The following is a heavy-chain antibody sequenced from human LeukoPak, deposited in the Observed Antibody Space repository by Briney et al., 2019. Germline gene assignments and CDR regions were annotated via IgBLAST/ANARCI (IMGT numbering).Heavy chain of an antibody. V-gene: IGHV1-18*01. CDR2: ISAYNGDT. CDR3: ARGLRDTYYYYYYGMDV. J-gene: IGHJ6*02. D-gene: IGHD2-2*02. CDR1: GYIFAHNG. Sequence: ASAKVSCKTSGYIFAHNGISWVRQAPGQGPEWMGWISAYNGDTNYAQNFQGRVTMTRDTSTSTVYMELSSLRSEDTAVYYCARGLRDTYYYYYYGMDVWGQGTTVTVSS.